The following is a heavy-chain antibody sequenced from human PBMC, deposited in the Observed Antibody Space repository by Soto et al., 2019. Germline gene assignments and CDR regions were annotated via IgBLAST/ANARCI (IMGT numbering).Heavy chain of an antibody. CDR2: ISGSGGST. V-gene: IGHV3-23*01. Sequence: HPGGSLRLSCAASGFTFSSYAMSWVRQAPGKGLEWVSAISGSGGSTYYADSVKGRFTISKDNSKNTLYLQMNSLRAEDTAVYYCAKHLWFGDLYYYYGMDVWGQGTTVTVSS. CDR1: GFTFSSYA. J-gene: IGHJ6*02. CDR3: AKHLWFGDLYYYYGMDV. D-gene: IGHD3-10*01.